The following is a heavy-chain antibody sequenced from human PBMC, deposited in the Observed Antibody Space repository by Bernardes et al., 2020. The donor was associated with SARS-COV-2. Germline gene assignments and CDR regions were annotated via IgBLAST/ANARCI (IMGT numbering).Heavy chain of an antibody. CDR1: GGSISSYY. V-gene: IGHV4-4*07. J-gene: IGHJ6*03. D-gene: IGHD6-13*01. CDR3: ARIAAAGYYYYYYMDV. CDR2: IYTSGST. Sequence: SETLSLTCTVSGGSISSYYWSWIRQPAGKGLEWIGRIYTSGSTNYNPSLKSRVTMSVDTSKNQFSLKLSSVTAADTAVYYCARIAAAGYYYYYYMDVWGKGTTVTVSS.